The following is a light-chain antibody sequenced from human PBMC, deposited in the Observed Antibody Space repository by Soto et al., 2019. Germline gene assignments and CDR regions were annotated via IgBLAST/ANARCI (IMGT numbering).Light chain of an antibody. CDR1: QDVNSY. J-gene: IGKJ3*01. Sequence: DIPMTQSPSSLSASVGDRVTITCRTSQDVNSYLNWYQHKPGKAPTLLIFAASTLQSGVPSRFSGGGTETDFTLTISSLQPEDYATYFCQQTYSMPPTFGPGTKVDIK. CDR2: AAS. V-gene: IGKV1-39*01. CDR3: QQTYSMPPT.